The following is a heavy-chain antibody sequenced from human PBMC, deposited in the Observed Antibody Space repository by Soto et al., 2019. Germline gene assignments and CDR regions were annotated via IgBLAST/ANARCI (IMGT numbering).Heavy chain of an antibody. J-gene: IGHJ5*02. CDR2: IIPLFGTA. CDR1: GETFSTFA. D-gene: IGHD1-1*01. Sequence: QVQLLQSGAELKRPGSSVKVSCKASGETFSTFAITWVRQAPGHGPEWMGGIIPLFGTAHYARRFEDRVTMTADESTSTAYMELRSLTSEDTAIYYCARGSPCSTTTCSLNEVWFDPWDQGTLVTVST. V-gene: IGHV1-69*01. CDR3: ARGSPCSTTTCSLNEVWFDP.